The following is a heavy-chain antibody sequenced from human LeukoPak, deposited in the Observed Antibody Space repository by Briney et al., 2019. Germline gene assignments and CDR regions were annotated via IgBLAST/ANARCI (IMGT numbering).Heavy chain of an antibody. D-gene: IGHD3-10*01. CDR1: GFTFSSYW. CDR2: INSDGSST. V-gene: IGHV3-74*01. J-gene: IGHJ6*02. Sequence: PGGSLRLSCAASGFTFSSYWMHWVRQAPGKGLVWVSRINSDGSSTSYADSVKGRFTISRDNAKNTLYLKMNSLRDEDTAVYYCARNDGSGRYGMDVWGQGTLVTVSS. CDR3: ARNDGSGRYGMDV.